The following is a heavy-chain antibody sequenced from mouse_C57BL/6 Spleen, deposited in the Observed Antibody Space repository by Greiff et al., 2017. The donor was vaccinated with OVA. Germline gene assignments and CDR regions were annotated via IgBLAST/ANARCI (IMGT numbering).Heavy chain of an antibody. CDR3: TTVGLLRGFAY. V-gene: IGHV14-4*01. Sequence: EVQLQESGAELVRPGASVKLSCTASGFNIKDDYMHWVKQRPEQGLEWIGWIDPENGDTEYASKFQGKATITADTSSTTAYLQLSSLTSEDTAVYYCTTVGLLRGFAYWGQGTLVTVSA. J-gene: IGHJ3*01. CDR1: GFNIKDDY. D-gene: IGHD1-1*01. CDR2: IDPENGDT.